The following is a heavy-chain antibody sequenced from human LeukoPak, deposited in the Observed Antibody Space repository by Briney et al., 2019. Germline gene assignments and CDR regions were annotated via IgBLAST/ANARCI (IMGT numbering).Heavy chain of an antibody. CDR2: ISYNSVGT. V-gene: IGHV3-23*01. CDR3: AKDLSGVYYDSSGYYYDEDY. Sequence: PGGSLRLSCAASGFTFSTYAMSWVRQAPGKGLEWVAAISYNSVGTAYADSVKGRFTLSRDNSKNTLYLQMNSLRVEDTAVYYCAKDLSGVYYDSSGYYYDEDYWGQGTLVTVSS. D-gene: IGHD3-22*01. CDR1: GFTFSTYA. J-gene: IGHJ4*02.